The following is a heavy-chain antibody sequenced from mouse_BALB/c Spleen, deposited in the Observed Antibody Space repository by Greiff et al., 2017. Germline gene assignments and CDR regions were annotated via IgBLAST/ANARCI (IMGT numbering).Heavy chain of an antibody. CDR3: ARDRRLMRGMDY. CDR1: GFTFTDYY. V-gene: IGHV7-3*02. CDR2: IRNKANGYTT. J-gene: IGHJ4*01. Sequence: EVKLVESGGGLVQPGGSLRLSCATSGFTFTDYYMSWVRQPPGKALEWLGFIRNKANGYTTEYSASVKGRFTISRDNSQSILYLQMNTLRAEDSATYDCARDRRLMRGMDYWGQGTAVTVSS.